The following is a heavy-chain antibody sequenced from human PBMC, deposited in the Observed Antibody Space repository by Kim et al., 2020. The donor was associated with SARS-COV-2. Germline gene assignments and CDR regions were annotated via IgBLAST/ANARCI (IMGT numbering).Heavy chain of an antibody. CDR2: ISSGGSTI. Sequence: GGSLRLSCAASGFTFSDYYMSWIRQAPGKGLEWVSYISSGGSTIYYADSVKGRFTISRDNAKNSLYLQMNSLRAEDTAVYYCARDRHRLGGSYSLHCWGQGTLVTVSS. D-gene: IGHD1-26*01. CDR3: ARDRHRLGGSYSLHC. V-gene: IGHV3-11*04. J-gene: IGHJ4*02. CDR1: GFTFSDYY.